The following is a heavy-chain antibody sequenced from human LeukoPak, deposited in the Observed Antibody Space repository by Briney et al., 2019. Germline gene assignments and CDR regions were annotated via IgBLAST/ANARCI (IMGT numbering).Heavy chain of an antibody. CDR3: AKVGGSYTNWFDP. CDR1: GFTFSSYS. V-gene: IGHV3-48*01. Sequence: GGSLRLSCAASGFTFSSYSMNWVRQAPGKGLEWVSYISSSSSTIYYADSVKGRFTISRDNAKNSLYLQMNSLRAEDTAVYYCAKVGGSYTNWFDPWGQGTLVTVSS. CDR2: ISSSSSTI. D-gene: IGHD1-26*01. J-gene: IGHJ5*02.